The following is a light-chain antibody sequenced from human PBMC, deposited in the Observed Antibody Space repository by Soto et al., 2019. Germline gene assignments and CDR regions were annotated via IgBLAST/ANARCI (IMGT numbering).Light chain of an antibody. Sequence: DIQMTQSPSTLSGSVGFRFTITCLASQTMSSWLAWYQQKPGKAPKLLIYDASSLESGVPSRFIGSGSGTEFTLSIRSLQPDDFATDHCQQYNSYWTFCQGTKVDIK. V-gene: IGKV1-5*01. CDR1: QTMSSW. J-gene: IGKJ1*01. CDR3: QQYNSYWT. CDR2: DAS.